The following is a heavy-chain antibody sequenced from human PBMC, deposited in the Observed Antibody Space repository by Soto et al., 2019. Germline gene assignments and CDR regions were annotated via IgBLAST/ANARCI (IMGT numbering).Heavy chain of an antibody. D-gene: IGHD5-12*01. Sequence: GGTLRLSCACSGVTFSTYTLNWVRQAPGHGLEWVASINDRSNYLYYSDSVTGRFTISSDNAKNSLKVSSVTAADTAVYYGARDSGSWSGYDFFDFWGQGSLVTVSS. V-gene: IGHV3-21*04. CDR1: GVTFSTYT. CDR2: INDRSNYL. J-gene: IGHJ4*02. CDR3: ARDSGSWSGYDFFDF.